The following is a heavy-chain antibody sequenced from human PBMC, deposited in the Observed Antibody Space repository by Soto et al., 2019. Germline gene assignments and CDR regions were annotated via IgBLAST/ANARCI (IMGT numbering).Heavy chain of an antibody. CDR2: INPSGGST. D-gene: IGHD3-22*01. Sequence: GASVKVSCTASGYTFTSYYMHWVRQAPGQGLEWMGIINPSGGSTSYAQKFQGRVTMTRDTSTSTVYMELSSLRSEDTAVYYCASDTMIGSSDAFDIWAKGQWSPSPQ. CDR3: ASDTMIGSSDAFDI. V-gene: IGHV1-46*03. J-gene: IGHJ3*02. CDR1: GYTFTSYY.